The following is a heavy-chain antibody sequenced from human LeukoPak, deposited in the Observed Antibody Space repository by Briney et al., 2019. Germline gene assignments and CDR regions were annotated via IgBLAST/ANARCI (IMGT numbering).Heavy chain of an antibody. CDR1: GYTFTSYD. D-gene: IGHD3-10*01. Sequence: ASVKVSCKASGYTFTSYDINWVRQATGQGLEWMGWMNPNSGNTGYAQKFQGRVTTTRNTSLSTAYMELSSLRSEVSAVYYCARATDGRLLWFGELIKNWFDPWGQGTLVTVSS. V-gene: IGHV1-8*01. CDR3: ARATDGRLLWFGELIKNWFDP. J-gene: IGHJ5*02. CDR2: MNPNSGNT.